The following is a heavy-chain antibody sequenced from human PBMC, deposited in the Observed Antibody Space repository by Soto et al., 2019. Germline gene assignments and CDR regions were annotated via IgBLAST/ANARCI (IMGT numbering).Heavy chain of an antibody. CDR2: ISSSSSTI. CDR3: ARDLDYYDSSGYDNWFDP. Sequence: GSLRPSCAASGITFSCYNLKWVRQAPGKGPEWVSYISSSSSTIYYADSVKGRFTISRDNAKNSLYLQMNSLRAEDTAVYYCARDLDYYDSSGYDNWFDPWGQGTLVTVSS. CDR1: GITFSCYN. J-gene: IGHJ5*02. V-gene: IGHV3-48*01. D-gene: IGHD3-22*01.